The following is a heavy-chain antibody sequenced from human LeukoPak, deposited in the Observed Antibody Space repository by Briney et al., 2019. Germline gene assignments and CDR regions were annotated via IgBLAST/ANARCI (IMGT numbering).Heavy chain of an antibody. CDR2: INPNSGGT. Sequence: ASVKVSCKASGYTFTGYCMHWVRQAPGQGLEWMGWINPNSGGTNYAQKFQGRVTMTRDTSISTAYMELSRLRSDDTAVYYCARAYEDYYDSSGYPSWGQGTLVTVSS. CDR3: ARAYEDYYDSSGYPS. CDR1: GYTFTGYC. D-gene: IGHD3-22*01. V-gene: IGHV1-2*02. J-gene: IGHJ4*02.